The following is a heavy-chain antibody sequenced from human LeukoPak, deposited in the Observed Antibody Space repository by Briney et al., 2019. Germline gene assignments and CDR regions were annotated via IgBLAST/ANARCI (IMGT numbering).Heavy chain of an antibody. Sequence: SETLSLTCTVSGGSISSYYWSWIRRAPGKGLEWIGHIYYSGTTSYNPSLKSRVTILVDTSKNQFSLKLSSVTAADTAVYYCARHERDASLDHALDIWGQGTMVTVSS. J-gene: IGHJ3*02. CDR3: ARHERDASLDHALDI. CDR1: GGSISSYY. D-gene: IGHD5-24*01. V-gene: IGHV4-59*08. CDR2: IYYSGTT.